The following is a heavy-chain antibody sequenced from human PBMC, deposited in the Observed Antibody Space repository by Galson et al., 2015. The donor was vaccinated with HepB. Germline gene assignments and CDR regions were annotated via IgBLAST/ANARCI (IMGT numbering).Heavy chain of an antibody. CDR1: GFTFSNSV. CDR2: ISESGDVT. CDR3: SRGQNGRSEFAY. V-gene: IGHV3-23*01. J-gene: IGHJ4*02. D-gene: IGHD2-8*01. Sequence: SLRLSCAASGFTFSNSVMSWVRQAPGKGLESVSFISESGDVTDYGDSVKGRFTISRDNSKRTVYLQMDSLRAEDTAIYYCSRGQNGRSEFAYWGQGILVTVSS.